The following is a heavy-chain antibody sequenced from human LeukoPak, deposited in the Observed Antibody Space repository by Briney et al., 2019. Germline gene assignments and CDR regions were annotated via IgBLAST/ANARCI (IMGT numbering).Heavy chain of an antibody. D-gene: IGHD3-16*02. J-gene: IGHJ4*02. CDR3: ARDGMRSYLDY. CDR1: GGSISSGGYY. CDR2: IYYTGNT. Sequence: SQTLSLTCTVSGGSISSGGYYWSWIRQHPGKGLEWIGYIYYTGNTYYNPSLKSRVTLSVDTSKNQFSLNLSSVTAADTAVYFCARDGMRSYLDYWGQGTLVTVSS. V-gene: IGHV4-31*03.